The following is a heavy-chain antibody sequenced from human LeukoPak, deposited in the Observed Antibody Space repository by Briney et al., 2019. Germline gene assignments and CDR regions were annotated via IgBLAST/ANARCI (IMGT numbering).Heavy chain of an antibody. D-gene: IGHD2-15*01. V-gene: IGHV4-59*01. CDR3: AREVEGYCSGGSCYRSRYYYYYMDV. CDR1: GGSISSYY. Sequence: SETLSLTCTVSGGSISSYYWSWIRQPPGKGLEWIGYIYYSGSTNYNPSLKSRVTISVDTSKNQFSLKLSSVTAADTAVYYCAREVEGYCSGGSCYRSRYYYYYMDVWGKGTTVTVSS. J-gene: IGHJ6*03. CDR2: IYYSGST.